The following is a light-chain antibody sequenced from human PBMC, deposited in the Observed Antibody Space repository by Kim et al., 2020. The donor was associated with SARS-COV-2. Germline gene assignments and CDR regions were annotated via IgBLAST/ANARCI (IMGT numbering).Light chain of an antibody. CDR2: DVS. Sequence: GQSITITCTGTSSDVGGYNYVSWYQQHPGKAPKHMIYDVSKRPSGVSNRFSGSKSGNTDSLTISGLQAEDEADYYCSSYTSSSTYVFGTGTKVT. J-gene: IGLJ1*01. V-gene: IGLV2-14*04. CDR1: SSDVGGYNY. CDR3: SSYTSSSTYV.